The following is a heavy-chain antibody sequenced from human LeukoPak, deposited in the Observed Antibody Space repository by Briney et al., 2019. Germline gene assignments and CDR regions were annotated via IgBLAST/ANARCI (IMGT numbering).Heavy chain of an antibody. CDR3: ARTDYYGSGSYPDY. CDR1: GDSVNNGNYY. D-gene: IGHD3-10*01. Sequence: SETLSLTCTVSGDSVNNGNYYWSWLRQPPGKALGWIGYIYYTGKTYYNPSLKSRVTISVYTSKNQFSLKLSSVTAADTAVYYCARTDYYGSGSYPDYWGQGTLVTVSS. V-gene: IGHV4-30-4*08. CDR2: IYYTGKT. J-gene: IGHJ4*02.